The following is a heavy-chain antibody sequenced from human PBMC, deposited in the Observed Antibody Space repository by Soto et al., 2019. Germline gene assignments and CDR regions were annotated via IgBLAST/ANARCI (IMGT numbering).Heavy chain of an antibody. J-gene: IGHJ2*01. V-gene: IGHV4-59*08. Sequence: QVQLQESGPGLVKPSETLSLTCTVSGGSISSYYWSWIRQPPGKGLEWIGYIYYSGTTNYNPSLNSRVTITLDATKNQSSLNLSSVSAADTAVYYCATRASTLTTYDTYWYFGLCGRGTLVTVSS. CDR2: IYYSGTT. D-gene: IGHD4-17*01. CDR1: GGSISSYY. CDR3: ATRASTLTTYDTYWYFGL.